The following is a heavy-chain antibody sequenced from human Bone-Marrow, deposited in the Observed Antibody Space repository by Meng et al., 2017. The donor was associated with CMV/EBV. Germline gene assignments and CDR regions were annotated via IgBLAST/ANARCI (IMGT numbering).Heavy chain of an antibody. Sequence: ASVKVSCKASGYTFTSYYIHCVRQAPGQGLEWMGIINPSGGGTSYAQKFQGRVTMTRDTSTSTLYMDLSSLRSEDTAVYYCARQAPPGGMDVWGQGTTVTVSS. V-gene: IGHV1-46*01. J-gene: IGHJ6*02. CDR1: GYTFTSYY. CDR2: INPSGGGT. CDR3: ARQAPPGGMDV.